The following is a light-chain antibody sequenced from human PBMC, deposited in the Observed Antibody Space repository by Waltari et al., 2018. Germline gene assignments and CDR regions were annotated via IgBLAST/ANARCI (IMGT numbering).Light chain of an antibody. CDR3: HSYDSSLSAVV. J-gene: IGLJ2*01. V-gene: IGLV1-40*01. CDR1: SNIGAGYA. Sequence: SNIGAGYAVHWYQQLPGTAPKLLIYGNNNRPSGVPDRFSGSKSGTSASLAITGLQAEDEADYFCHSYDSSLSAVVFAGGTKVTVL. CDR2: GNN.